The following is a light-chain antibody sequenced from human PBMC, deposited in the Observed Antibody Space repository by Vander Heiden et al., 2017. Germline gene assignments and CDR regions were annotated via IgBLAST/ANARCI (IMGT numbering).Light chain of an antibody. CDR3: GTWDSSLTAVV. V-gene: IGLV1-51*01. Sequence: QSVLTQPPSVSAAPGQKVTISCSGSSSNIANNFVSWYQQLPGTAPQLLNYDNDKRPSGIPDRFSGSKSGTSATLGITGLQTGDEADYYCGTWDSSLTAVVFGGGTTLTV. J-gene: IGLJ3*02. CDR1: SSNIANNF. CDR2: DND.